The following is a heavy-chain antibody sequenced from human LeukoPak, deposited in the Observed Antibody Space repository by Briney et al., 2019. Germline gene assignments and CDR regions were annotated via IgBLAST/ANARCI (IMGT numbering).Heavy chain of an antibody. V-gene: IGHV4-59*01. D-gene: IGHD3-22*01. Sequence: PSETLSLTCTVSGGSISSYYWSWIRQPPGKGLEWIGYIYYSGSTNYNPSLKSRVTISVDTSKNQFSLKLSSVTAADTAVYYCARSRGGSYYGFDYWSQGTLVTVSS. CDR2: IYYSGST. CDR1: GGSISSYY. J-gene: IGHJ4*02. CDR3: ARSRGGSYYGFDY.